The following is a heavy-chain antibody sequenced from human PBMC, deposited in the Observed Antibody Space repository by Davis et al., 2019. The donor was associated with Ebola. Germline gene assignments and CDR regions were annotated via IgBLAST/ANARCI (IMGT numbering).Heavy chain of an antibody. CDR1: GFTFSAYW. CDR2: IKPDGSEE. V-gene: IGHV3-7*03. Sequence: GESLKISCAASGFTFSAYWMSWVRQAPGKGLEWVANIKPDGSEEYYADSVKGRFTISRDNAKNSLYLQMNSLRAEDAAMYYCARAQQWLEFSFDYWGLGTLVTVSS. CDR3: ARAQQWLEFSFDY. D-gene: IGHD6-19*01. J-gene: IGHJ4*02.